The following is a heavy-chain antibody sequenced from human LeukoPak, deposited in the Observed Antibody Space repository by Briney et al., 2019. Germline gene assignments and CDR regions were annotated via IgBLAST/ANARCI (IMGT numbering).Heavy chain of an antibody. Sequence: SETLSLTCTVSGGSISSGDYYWSWIRQPPGKGLEWIGYIYYSGSTYYNPSLKSRVTISVDTSKNQFSLKLSSVTAADTAVYYCASGVVDFWGGLNWFDPWGQGTLVTVSS. J-gene: IGHJ5*02. V-gene: IGHV4-30-4*08. CDR2: IYYSGST. D-gene: IGHD3-3*01. CDR1: GGSISSGDYY. CDR3: ASGVVDFWGGLNWFDP.